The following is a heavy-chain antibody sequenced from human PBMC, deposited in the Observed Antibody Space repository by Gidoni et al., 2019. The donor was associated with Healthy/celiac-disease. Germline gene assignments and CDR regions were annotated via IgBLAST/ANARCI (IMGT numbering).Heavy chain of an antibody. V-gene: IGHV1-2*02. CDR2: INPNSGGT. Sequence: QVQLVQSGAEVKKPGASVTVTCTAAGDTCTGYYMHWVRQAPGQGLEWMGWINPNSGGTNYAQKFQGRVTMTRDTSISTAYMELSRLRSDDTAVYYCEVVILNYYGMDVWGQGTTVTVSS. CDR3: EVVILNYYGMDV. D-gene: IGHD3-22*01. J-gene: IGHJ6*02. CDR1: GDTCTGYY.